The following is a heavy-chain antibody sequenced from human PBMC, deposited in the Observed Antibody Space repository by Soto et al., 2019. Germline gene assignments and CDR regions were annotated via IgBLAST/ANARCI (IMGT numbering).Heavy chain of an antibody. Sequence: GGSLRLSCAASGFTFSTFWMSWVRQAPGEGLEWVATIKQDGGQKYYVDSVKGRFTISRDNAKNSLNLQMNSLRAEVTAVYYCARYRGSNNFDTWGQGTLVTVSS. CDR1: GFTFSTFW. CDR3: ARYRGSNNFDT. D-gene: IGHD1-20*01. J-gene: IGHJ5*02. CDR2: IKQDGGQK. V-gene: IGHV3-7*01.